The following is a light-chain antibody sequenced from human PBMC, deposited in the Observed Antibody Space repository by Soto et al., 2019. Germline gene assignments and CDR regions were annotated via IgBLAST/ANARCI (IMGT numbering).Light chain of an antibody. Sequence: AVQMTQSPSSLSASVGDRVTVTCRASQGIRNDLAWYQQKPGKAPKLLIYAASTLQSGVPSRFSGSGSDTDFTLTISNLQPEDFATYYCLQDRHYPRTFGQGTILDI. V-gene: IGKV1-6*01. CDR2: AAS. J-gene: IGKJ2*01. CDR3: LQDRHYPRT. CDR1: QGIRND.